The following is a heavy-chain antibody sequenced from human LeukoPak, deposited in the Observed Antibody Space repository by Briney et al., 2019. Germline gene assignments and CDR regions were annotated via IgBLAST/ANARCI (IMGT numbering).Heavy chain of an antibody. CDR2: INGGGDTT. J-gene: IGHJ4*02. CDR3: AKDRWDGYNQYYFDY. CDR1: GFTFSNSG. V-gene: IGHV3-23*01. Sequence: GGSLRLSCVASGFTFSNSGMSWVRQAPGKGLEWVSSINGGGDTTYYADSVRGRYTISRDNTKNTLYLQMNSLRAEDTAVYYCAKDRWDGYNQYYFDYWGQGTLVTVSS. D-gene: IGHD5-24*01.